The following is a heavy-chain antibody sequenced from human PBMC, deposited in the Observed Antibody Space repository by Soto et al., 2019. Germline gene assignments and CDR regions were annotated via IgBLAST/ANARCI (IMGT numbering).Heavy chain of an antibody. CDR2: IIPSPART. J-gene: IGHJ4*02. CDR1: GGTFSNSP. Sequence: GASVKVSCKASGGTFSNSPISWVRQIPGQGPEWMGRIIPSPARTIYSRKFRGRVTLTADKSTQTVYMTLSSLTTEDSGVYYCARGQVGASSFDYWGQGTRVTVSS. CDR3: ARGQVGASSFDY. V-gene: IGHV1-69*04. D-gene: IGHD1-26*01.